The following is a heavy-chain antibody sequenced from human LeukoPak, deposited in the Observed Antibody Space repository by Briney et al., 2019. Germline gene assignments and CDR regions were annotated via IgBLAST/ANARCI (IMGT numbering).Heavy chain of an antibody. D-gene: IGHD5-12*01. Sequence: PGGSLRLSCAASGFSFSVYWMHWVRQAPGKGPVWVSRIKTDGSITDYADSVKGRFTISRDNAKSSLYLQMNNLRAEDTAVYYCARDPYSGHYGNDYYYYMDVWGKGTTVTISS. CDR3: ARDPYSGHYGNDYYYYMDV. J-gene: IGHJ6*03. CDR2: IKTDGSIT. CDR1: GFSFSVYW. V-gene: IGHV3-74*01.